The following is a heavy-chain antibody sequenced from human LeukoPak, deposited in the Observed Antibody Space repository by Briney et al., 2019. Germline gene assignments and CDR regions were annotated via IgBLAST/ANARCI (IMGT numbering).Heavy chain of an antibody. Sequence: GGSLRLSCAASGFTFSSYWMSWVRQAPGKGLEWVANIKEDGSEGYYVDSVKGRFTISRDNAKNSLSLQMNSLRAEDTAVYYCARTNWAFDYWGQGTLVTVPS. D-gene: IGHD7-27*01. J-gene: IGHJ4*02. CDR3: ARTNWAFDY. CDR1: GFTFSSYW. V-gene: IGHV3-7*01. CDR2: IKEDGSEG.